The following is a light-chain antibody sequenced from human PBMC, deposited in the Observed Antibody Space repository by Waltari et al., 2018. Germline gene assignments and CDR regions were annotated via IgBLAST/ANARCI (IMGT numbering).Light chain of an antibody. Sequence: EIVLTQSPATLSLSPGERATLSCRASQSVSSFLAWYQHKPGQAPRRLIYDASNRATGIPTRFSGSGAGTDFTLTISSLEPEDFAVYYGQQRSNWPKITFGQGTRLEIK. CDR2: DAS. J-gene: IGKJ5*01. CDR3: QQRSNWPKIT. CDR1: QSVSSF. V-gene: IGKV3-11*01.